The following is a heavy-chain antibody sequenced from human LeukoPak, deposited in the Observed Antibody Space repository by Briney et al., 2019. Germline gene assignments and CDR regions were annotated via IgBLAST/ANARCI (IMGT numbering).Heavy chain of an antibody. Sequence: GGSLRLSCAASGFTFSSYAMHWVRQAPGKGLEWVAVISHDGSNKYYADSVKGRFTISRDNSKNTLYLQMNSLRAEDTAVYYCATCQYSSSWYGFDDYWGQGTLVTVSS. CDR1: GFTFSSYA. D-gene: IGHD6-13*01. CDR3: ATCQYSSSWYGFDDY. CDR2: ISHDGSNK. J-gene: IGHJ4*02. V-gene: IGHV3-30-3*01.